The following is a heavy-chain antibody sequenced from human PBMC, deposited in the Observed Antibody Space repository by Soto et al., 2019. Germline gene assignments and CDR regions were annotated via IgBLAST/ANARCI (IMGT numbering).Heavy chain of an antibody. V-gene: IGHV1-69*06. D-gene: IGHD3-10*01. CDR2: IIPIFGTA. Sequence: SVKFSCEASGGTFSSYAISWVRQAPGQGLEWMGGIIPIFGTANYAQKFQGRVTITADKSTSTAYMELSSLRSEDTAVYYCARWAGVDYYYGMDVWGQGTTVTVSS. J-gene: IGHJ6*02. CDR3: ARWAGVDYYYGMDV. CDR1: GGTFSSYA.